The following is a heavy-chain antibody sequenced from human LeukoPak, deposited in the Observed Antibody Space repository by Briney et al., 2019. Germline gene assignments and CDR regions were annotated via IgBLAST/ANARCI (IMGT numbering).Heavy chain of an antibody. V-gene: IGHV3-53*01. J-gene: IGHJ4*02. D-gene: IGHD6-19*01. CDR2: IYSGSST. CDR3: ARDRSSGWYVYDY. Sequence: PGGALRLSCLASGXTVSSNYRSCGRQAPGKGLEWVAAIYSGSSTYYAESVKGRFTISRNTSKNTLYLQMNSLRADDTAVYYCARDRSSGWYVYDYWGQGTLVTVSS. CDR1: GXTVSSNY.